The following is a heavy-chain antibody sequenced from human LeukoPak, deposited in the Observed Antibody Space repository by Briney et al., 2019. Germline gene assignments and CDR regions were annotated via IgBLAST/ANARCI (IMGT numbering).Heavy chain of an antibody. CDR3: ARDLQAKYSSSWSVFDY. V-gene: IGHV3-21*01. CDR1: GFTFSTYS. Sequence: GGSLRLSCAASGFTFSTYSMNWVRQAPGKGLEWVSSITGSNSYIYYADSVKGRFTISRDNAKNSLYLQMNSLRAEDTAVYYCARDLQAKYSSSWSVFDYWGQGTLVTVSS. CDR2: ITGSNSYI. J-gene: IGHJ4*02. D-gene: IGHD6-13*01.